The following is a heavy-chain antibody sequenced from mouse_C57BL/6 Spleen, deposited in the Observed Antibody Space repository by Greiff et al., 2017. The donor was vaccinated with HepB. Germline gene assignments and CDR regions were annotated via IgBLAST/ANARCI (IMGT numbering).Heavy chain of an antibody. D-gene: IGHD1-1*01. V-gene: IGHV5-6*01. CDR3: ARGYGSSPRENYVDY. CDR1: GFTFSSYG. J-gene: IGHJ2*01. CDR2: ISSGGSYT. Sequence: EVKLMESGGDLVKPGGSLKLSCAASGFTFSSYGMSWVRQTPDKRLEWVATISSGGSYTYYPDSVKGRFTISRDNAKNTLYLQMSSLKSEDTAMYYCARGYGSSPRENYVDYWGQGTTLTVSS.